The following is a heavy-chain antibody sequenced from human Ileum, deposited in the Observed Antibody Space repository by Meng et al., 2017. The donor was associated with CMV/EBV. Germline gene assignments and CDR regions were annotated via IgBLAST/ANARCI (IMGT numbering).Heavy chain of an antibody. V-gene: IGHV4-39*07. J-gene: IGHJ5*02. CDR3: ARSRREDWFDP. CDR2: IYYSGTT. CDR1: GDSITTTTYY. Sequence: HLRLQAAGPGLVKPSETLSLTCTVSGDSITTTTYYEGWLRQPPGKGLEWIASIYYSGTTYYNPSLKSRVTISVDTSKNQFSLKVYSVTAADTAIYYCARSRREDWFDPWGQGTLVTVSS. D-gene: IGHD1-26*01.